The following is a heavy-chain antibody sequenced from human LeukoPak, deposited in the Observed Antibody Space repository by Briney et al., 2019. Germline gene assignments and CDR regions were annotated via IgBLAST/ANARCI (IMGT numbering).Heavy chain of an antibody. CDR3: ARGYDSGGYY. D-gene: IGHD3-22*01. Sequence: PGGSLRLSCAASGFTVSSHYMNWVRQAPGKGLEWVSIIYSGGATYYADSVKGRFTISRDKSKNTLYLQKNSLRAEDTAVYYCARGYDSGGYYWGQGTLVTVSS. CDR2: IYSGGAT. CDR1: GFTVSSHY. V-gene: IGHV3-66*01. J-gene: IGHJ4*02.